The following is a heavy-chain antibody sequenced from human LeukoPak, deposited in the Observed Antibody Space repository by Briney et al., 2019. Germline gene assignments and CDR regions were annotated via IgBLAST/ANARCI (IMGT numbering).Heavy chain of an antibody. V-gene: IGHV1-2*02. CDR3: ARVPYSSGWYVIDY. CDR2: INPNSGGT. CDR1: GFTFTGYY. J-gene: IGHJ4*02. Sequence: ASVKVSCKASGFTFTGYYMHWVRQAPGQGLEWMGWINPNSGGTNYAQKFQGSVTMTRDTSASTAYMELSRLTSDDTAVYYCARVPYSSGWYVIDYWGQGTLVTVSS. D-gene: IGHD6-19*01.